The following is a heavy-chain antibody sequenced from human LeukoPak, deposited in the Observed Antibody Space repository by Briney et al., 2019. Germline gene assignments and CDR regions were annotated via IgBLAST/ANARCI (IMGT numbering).Heavy chain of an antibody. V-gene: IGHV4-34*01. Sequence: PSETLSLTCAVYGGSFSGYYWSWIRQPPGKGLEWIGVINHSGSTNYNPSLKSRVTISVDTSKNQFSLKLSSVTAADTAVYYCAVGSGSYYNVVLNYFDYWGQGTLVTVSS. CDR3: AVGSGSYYNVVLNYFDY. CDR2: INHSGST. J-gene: IGHJ4*02. CDR1: GGSFSGYY. D-gene: IGHD3-10*01.